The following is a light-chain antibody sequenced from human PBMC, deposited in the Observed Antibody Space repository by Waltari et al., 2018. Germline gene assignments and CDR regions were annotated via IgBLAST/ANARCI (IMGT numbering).Light chain of an antibody. CDR3: QSVDVTALP. V-gene: IGLV3-25*03. CDR1: LLPKQF. J-gene: IGLJ2*01. CDR2: KDT. Sequence: SYELTQPPSVSVSPGQTATITCPCDLLPKQFAYWYQQRPGQAPVLLIYKDTERASGIPERFSGSTSGTTVTLTIAGVQAEDEADYFCQSVDVTALPFGGGTRLTVL.